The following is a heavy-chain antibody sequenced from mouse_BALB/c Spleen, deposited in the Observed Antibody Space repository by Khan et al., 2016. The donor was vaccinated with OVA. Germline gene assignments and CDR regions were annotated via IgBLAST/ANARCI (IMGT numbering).Heavy chain of an antibody. Sequence: DVKLVESGGDLVKPGGSLKLSCAASGFTFSTYGMSWVRQTPDKRLEWVATISSGGSYTYYVDSVKGRFTISRDNAKNTLYLQMSSLKSEDTAMYYCARLAYYYDSAGFAYWGQGTLVTVSA. CDR3: ARLAYYYDSAGFAY. V-gene: IGHV5-6*02. CDR1: GFTFSTYG. CDR2: ISSGGSYT. D-gene: IGHD1-1*01. J-gene: IGHJ3*01.